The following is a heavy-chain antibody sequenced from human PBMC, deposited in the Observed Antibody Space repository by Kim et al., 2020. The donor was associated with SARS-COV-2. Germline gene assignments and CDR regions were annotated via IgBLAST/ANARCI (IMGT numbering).Heavy chain of an antibody. D-gene: IGHD3-16*01. CDR2: GCP. V-gene: IGHV4-31*02. J-gene: IGHJ4*02. Sequence: GCPYYSPSLKSRVTISVDTSKNQFSLKLGSVTAADTAVYYCAREGGEKVYWGQGTLVTVSS. CDR3: AREGGEKVY.